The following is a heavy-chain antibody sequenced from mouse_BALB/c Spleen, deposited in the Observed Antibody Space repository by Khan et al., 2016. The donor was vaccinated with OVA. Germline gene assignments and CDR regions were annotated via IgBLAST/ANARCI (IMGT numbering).Heavy chain of an antibody. CDR2: LWSGGNT. V-gene: IGHV2-2*01. CDR1: GFSLTTYG. J-gene: IGHJ3*01. D-gene: IGHD2-14*01. CDR3: ARNSYMYDFTY. Sequence: QVQLQQSGPGLVQPSQSLSITCTVSGFSLTTYGVHWVRQSPGKGLEWLGLLWSGGNTDYNAAFISRLSITKDNSKSHVFFKMNSLQADDTAMYYCARNSYMYDFTYWGQGTLVTVSA.